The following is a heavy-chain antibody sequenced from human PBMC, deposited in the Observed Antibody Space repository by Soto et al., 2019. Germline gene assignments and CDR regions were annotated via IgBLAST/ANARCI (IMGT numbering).Heavy chain of an antibody. CDR2: MNPNSGNT. CDR1: GYTFTSYD. V-gene: IGHV1-8*01. Sequence: GASVKVSCKASGYTFTSYDINWVRQATGQGLEWMGWMNPNSGNTGYAQKFQGRVAMTRNTSISTANMELSSLSPEDTAIYFCARDSSGFHWYFDLWGRGTLVTVSS. D-gene: IGHD6-19*01. CDR3: ARDSSGFHWYFDL. J-gene: IGHJ2*01.